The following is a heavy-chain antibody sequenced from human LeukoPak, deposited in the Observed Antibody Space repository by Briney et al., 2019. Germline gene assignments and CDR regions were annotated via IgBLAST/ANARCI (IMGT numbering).Heavy chain of an antibody. D-gene: IGHD6-13*01. V-gene: IGHV3-53*01. Sequence: GGSLRLSCAASGFTVSNNYMSWVRQAPGKGREWVSVIYSDGYTYYADSVKGRFTVCRDNSKNTLYLQMNSLIVEDTAVYFCAREGIAGPKDVWGKGTTVTVSS. CDR2: IYSDGYT. J-gene: IGHJ6*04. CDR3: AREGIAGPKDV. CDR1: GFTVSNNY.